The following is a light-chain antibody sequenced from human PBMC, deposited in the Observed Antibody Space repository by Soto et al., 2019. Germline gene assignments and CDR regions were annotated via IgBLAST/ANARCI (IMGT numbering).Light chain of an antibody. CDR2: DAS. V-gene: IGKV3D-20*02. CDR1: QSVSSSY. CDR3: QQRSNWPRGLT. J-gene: IGKJ4*01. Sequence: IVLTQSPGTLAFSPGERATLSCRARQSVSSSYLAWYQQKPGQAPRLLIYDASNRATGIPARFSGSGSGTDFTLTISSLEPEDFAVYYCQQRSNWPRGLTFGGGTKVDI.